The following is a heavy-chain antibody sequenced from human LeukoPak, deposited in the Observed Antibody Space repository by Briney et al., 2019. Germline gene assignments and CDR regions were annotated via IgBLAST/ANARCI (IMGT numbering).Heavy chain of an antibody. CDR3: PREGIYSGWGSPSPYYDY. D-gene: IGHD3-10*01. Sequence: TGGSLRLSCAASGFTFSSYWMSWVRQSPGKGLEWVANIKPDGSEKYFMDSVKGRFTISRDNARNALYLEMNSLRAEDTVGYFCPREGIYSGWGSPSPYYDYWGQGTLVTVSS. V-gene: IGHV3-7*01. CDR1: GFTFSSYW. CDR2: IKPDGSEK. J-gene: IGHJ4*02.